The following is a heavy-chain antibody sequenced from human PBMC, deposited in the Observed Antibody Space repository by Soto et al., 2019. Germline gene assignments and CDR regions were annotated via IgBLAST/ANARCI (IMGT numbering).Heavy chain of an antibody. CDR2: HYSGGST. V-gene: IGHV3-53*01. CDR3: ARQRHPGGTVGATSPMDP. J-gene: IGHJ5*02. Sequence: GGSMILSFALSGFSVRSNYLRWVRPAPGKVLEVVSVHYSGGSTYYADSLQGRFTISREKSNNTLYLQMRRLRAEDTAVYFCARQRHPGGTVGATSPMDPWGQGTQVTVSS. CDR1: GFSVRSNY. D-gene: IGHD1-26*01.